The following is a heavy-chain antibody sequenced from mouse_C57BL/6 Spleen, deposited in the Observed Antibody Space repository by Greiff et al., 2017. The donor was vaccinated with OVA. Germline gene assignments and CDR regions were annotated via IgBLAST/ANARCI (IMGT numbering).Heavy chain of an antibody. CDR3: ASQYYYGSSPYYFDY. Sequence: QVQLQQSGAELARPGASVKLSCKASGYTFTSYGISWVKQRTGQGLEWIGEIYPRSGNTYYNEKFKGKATLTADKSSSTAYMELLSLTSEDSAVYFCASQYYYGSSPYYFDYWGQGTTLTVSS. J-gene: IGHJ2*01. V-gene: IGHV1-81*01. CDR2: IYPRSGNT. D-gene: IGHD1-1*01. CDR1: GYTFTSYG.